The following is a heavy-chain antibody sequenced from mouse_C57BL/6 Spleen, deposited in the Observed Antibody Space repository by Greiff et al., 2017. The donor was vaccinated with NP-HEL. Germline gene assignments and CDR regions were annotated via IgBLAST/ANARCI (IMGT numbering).Heavy chain of an antibody. CDR1: GFTFSSYA. Sequence: DVMLVESGEGLVKPGGSLKLSCAASGFTFSSYAMSWVRQTPEKRLEWVAYISSGGDYIYYADTVKGRFTISRDNARNTLYLQMSSLKSEDTAMYYCTREDSNGYFDYWGQGTTLTVSS. CDR2: ISSGGDYI. CDR3: TREDSNGYFDY. D-gene: IGHD2-5*01. V-gene: IGHV5-9-1*02. J-gene: IGHJ2*01.